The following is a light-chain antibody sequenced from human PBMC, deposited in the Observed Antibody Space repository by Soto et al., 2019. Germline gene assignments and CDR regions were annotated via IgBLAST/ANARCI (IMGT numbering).Light chain of an antibody. CDR1: SSDVGGYNY. CDR3: SSYTSSSTVV. J-gene: IGLJ2*01. CDR2: DVS. V-gene: IGLV2-14*01. Sequence: QSALTQPASVSGSPGQSITISCTGTSSDVGGYNYVYWYQQHPGKAPKVMIYDVSNRPSGVSNPFSGSRSGNTASLTISVLQAEDEADYYCSSYTSSSTVVFGGGTKLTVL.